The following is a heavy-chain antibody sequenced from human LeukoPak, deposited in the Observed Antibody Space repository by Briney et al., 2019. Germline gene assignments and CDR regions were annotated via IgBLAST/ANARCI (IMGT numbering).Heavy chain of an antibody. CDR2: INPNSGGT. CDR1: GYTFTGYY. J-gene: IGHJ4*02. D-gene: IGHD3-22*01. CDR3: ARNVGSSGYTDY. Sequence: ASVKVSCKASGYTFTGYYMHWVRQAPGQGLEWMGWINPNSGGTNYAQKFQGRVTMTRDTSISTAYMELSRLRSDDTAVYYCARNVGSSGYTDYWGQGTLVTVSS. V-gene: IGHV1-2*02.